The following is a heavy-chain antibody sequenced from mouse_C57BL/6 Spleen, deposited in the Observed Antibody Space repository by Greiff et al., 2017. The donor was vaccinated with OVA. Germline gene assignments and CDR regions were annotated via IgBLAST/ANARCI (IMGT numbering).Heavy chain of an antibody. CDR2: IYPGSGST. J-gene: IGHJ2*01. V-gene: IGHV1-55*01. Sequence: QVQLQQPGAELVKPGASVKMSCKASGYTFTSYWITWVKQRPGQGLEWIGDIYPGSGSTNYNEKFKSKATLTVDTSSRTAYMQLSSLTSEDSAVDYCARGGDGDFFFDYWGQGTTLTVSS. CDR1: GYTFTSYW. D-gene: IGHD2-13*01. CDR3: ARGGDGDFFFDY.